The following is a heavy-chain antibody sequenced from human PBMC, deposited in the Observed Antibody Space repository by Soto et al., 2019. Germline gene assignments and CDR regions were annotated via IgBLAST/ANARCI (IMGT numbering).Heavy chain of an antibody. Sequence: RLSCAASGFTFSSYSMNWVRQAPGKGLEWVSYISSSSSTIYYADSVKGRFTISRDNAKNSLYLQMNSLRDEDTAVYYCAREGNLRYCSSTSCYHTPLFDYWGQGTLVTVSS. V-gene: IGHV3-48*02. CDR3: AREGNLRYCSSTSCYHTPLFDY. CDR1: GFTFSSYS. J-gene: IGHJ4*02. D-gene: IGHD2-2*01. CDR2: ISSSSSTI.